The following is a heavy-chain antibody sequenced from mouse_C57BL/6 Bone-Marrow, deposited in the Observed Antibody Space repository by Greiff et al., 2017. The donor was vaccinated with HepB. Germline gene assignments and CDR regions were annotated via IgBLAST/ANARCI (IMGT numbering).Heavy chain of an antibody. CDR2: IYPGSGST. Sequence: VQLQQPGAELVKPGASVKMSCKASGYTFTSYWITWVKQRPGQGLEWIGDIYPGSGSTNYNEKFKSKATLTVDTSSSTAYLQLSSLTSEDSAVYYCAREVLRLYYFDYWGQGTTLTVSS. CDR3: AREVLRLYYFDY. J-gene: IGHJ2*01. V-gene: IGHV1-55*01. CDR1: GYTFTSYW. D-gene: IGHD1-2*01.